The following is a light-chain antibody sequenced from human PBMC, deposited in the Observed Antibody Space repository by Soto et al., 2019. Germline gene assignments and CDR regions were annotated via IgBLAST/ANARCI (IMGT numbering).Light chain of an antibody. J-gene: IGKJ1*01. CDR1: QSFSSSY. Sequence: EIVLTQSPGTLSLSPGERATLSCRASQSFSSSYLACYQQKPGQAPRLLIYQTSIRAAGIPARFSASGTGTDFTRTISDVQPEDFAVYYCHQRQSWPRTFGQGTKVDIK. CDR2: QTS. CDR3: HQRQSWPRT. V-gene: IGKV3D-20*02.